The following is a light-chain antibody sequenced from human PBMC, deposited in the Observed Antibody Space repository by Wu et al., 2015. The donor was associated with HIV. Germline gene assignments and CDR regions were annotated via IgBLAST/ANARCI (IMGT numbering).Light chain of an antibody. V-gene: IGKV3-20*01. CDR3: HQYGSSPWG. Sequence: EIVLTQFPATLSLSPGERATLSCRASQSVASFLAWYQQKPGQAPRLLIYGTSSRATGIPDRFSGSGSGTHSTLTISRLEPEDFAVYYCHQYGSSPWGFGQGTRVEIK. CDR1: QSVASF. J-gene: IGKJ1*01. CDR2: GTS.